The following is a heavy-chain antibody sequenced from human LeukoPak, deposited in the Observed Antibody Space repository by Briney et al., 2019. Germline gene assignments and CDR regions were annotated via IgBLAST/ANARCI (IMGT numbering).Heavy chain of an antibody. J-gene: IGHJ4*02. CDR3: ARGLFSLNLDTAMVHNY. V-gene: IGHV1-46*01. D-gene: IGHD5-18*01. CDR1: GYIFTTYY. CDR2: INPSSNKT. Sequence: GASVKVSCKASGYIFTTYYIHWVRQAPGQGLEWVGKINPSSNKTNYAQKFQDRVTMTRDTSTSTVFMDLGSLRSEDTAMYYCARGLFSLNLDTAMVHNYWGQGTLVTVSS.